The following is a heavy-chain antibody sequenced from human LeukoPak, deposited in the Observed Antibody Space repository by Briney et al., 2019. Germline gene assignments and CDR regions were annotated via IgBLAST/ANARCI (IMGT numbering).Heavy chain of an antibody. CDR3: ATRYSNLAENYYYYYMDV. CDR2: IYTSGST. V-gene: IGHV4-61*02. CDR1: GGSISSGSYY. J-gene: IGHJ6*03. D-gene: IGHD4-11*01. Sequence: SETLSLTCTVSGGSISSGSYYWSWIRQPAGKGLEWIGRIYTSGSTNYNPSLKSRVTISVDTSKNQFSLKLSSVTAADTAVYYCATRYSNLAENYYYYYMDVWGKGTTVTVSS.